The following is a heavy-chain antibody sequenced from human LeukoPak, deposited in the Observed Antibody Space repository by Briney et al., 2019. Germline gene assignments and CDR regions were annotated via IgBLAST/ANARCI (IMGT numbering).Heavy chain of an antibody. D-gene: IGHD3-16*01. Sequence: PGGSLRLSCAASGFTFSSYSMNWVRQAPGKGLEWVSSISSSSSYIYYADSVKGRFTISRDNAKNSLYLQMNSLRAEDTAVYYCASQTTYVWGSLDWGQGTMVTVSS. CDR1: GFTFSSYS. CDR2: ISSSSSYI. V-gene: IGHV3-21*01. CDR3: ASQTTYVWGSLD. J-gene: IGHJ3*01.